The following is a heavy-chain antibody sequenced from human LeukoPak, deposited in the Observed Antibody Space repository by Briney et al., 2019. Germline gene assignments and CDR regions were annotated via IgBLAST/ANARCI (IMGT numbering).Heavy chain of an antibody. D-gene: IGHD2-15*01. CDR3: ARNWGRVVVPGREDAFDI. Sequence: KSSETLSLTCAVSGGSISSSNWWSWVRQPPGKGLEWIGEIYHSGSTNYNPSLKSRVTISVDKSKNQFSLKLSSVTAADTAVYYCARNWGRVVVPGREDAFDIWGQGTMVTVSS. V-gene: IGHV4-4*02. J-gene: IGHJ3*02. CDR2: IYHSGST. CDR1: GGSISSSNW.